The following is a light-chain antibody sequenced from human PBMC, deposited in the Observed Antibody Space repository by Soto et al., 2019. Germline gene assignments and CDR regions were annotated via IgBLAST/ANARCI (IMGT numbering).Light chain of an antibody. CDR3: QQYDNVPLT. CDR2: DAS. Sequence: DIQMTQSPSSLSASVGDRVTITCQASQDISNYLNWYQQKPGKAPKFLIYDASNLETGVPSRFSGSGSGTDFIFTISSLQPDDIATYYCQQYDNVPLTFGGGTKVEIK. CDR1: QDISNY. J-gene: IGKJ4*01. V-gene: IGKV1-33*01.